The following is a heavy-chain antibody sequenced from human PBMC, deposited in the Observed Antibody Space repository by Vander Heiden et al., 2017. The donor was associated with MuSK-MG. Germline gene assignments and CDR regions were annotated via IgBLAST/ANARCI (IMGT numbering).Heavy chain of an antibody. V-gene: IGHV4-39*01. J-gene: IGHJ4*02. CDR3: ARLDYYSGSGSPDY. CDR2: ILHGGST. Sequence: QLQLQESGPGLVKPSETLSLTCIVSGASISSSNYYWGWIRQPPGKGLEWLGTILHGGSTYYDPSLKSRVTISVDTSNNQFSLKLSSVTAADTAVYYCARLDYYSGSGSPDYWGQGILVTVSS. D-gene: IGHD3-10*01. CDR1: GASISSSNYY.